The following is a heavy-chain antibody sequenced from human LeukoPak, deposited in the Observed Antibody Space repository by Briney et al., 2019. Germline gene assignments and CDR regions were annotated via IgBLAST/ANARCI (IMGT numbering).Heavy chain of an antibody. Sequence: GGSLRLSCAASGFTFGNSWVHWVRLAPGKGLVWVSLINADGSTATYADSVKGRFTISRDNARNTLSLQMNSLTIEDTAVYYCVVVVEPPDSDGFDVWGQGTMITVSS. CDR3: VVVVEPPDSDGFDV. J-gene: IGHJ3*01. CDR1: GFTFGNSW. D-gene: IGHD1-14*01. V-gene: IGHV3-74*01. CDR2: INADGSTA.